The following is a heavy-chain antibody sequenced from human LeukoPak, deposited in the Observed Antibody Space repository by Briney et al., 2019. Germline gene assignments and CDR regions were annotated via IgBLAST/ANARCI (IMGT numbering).Heavy chain of an antibody. CDR2: ISYDGSNK. CDR3: ARARFGYNRGPFDY. CDR1: GLTFSNYA. V-gene: IGHV3-30-3*01. D-gene: IGHD5-24*01. Sequence: PGGSLRLSCAASGLTFSNYAIHCVRQAPGKGLEWVAFISYDGSNKHYADPVKGRFTISRDNSKNTLYLQMNSLRPEDTAVYYCARARFGYNRGPFDYWGQGILVTVSS. J-gene: IGHJ4*02.